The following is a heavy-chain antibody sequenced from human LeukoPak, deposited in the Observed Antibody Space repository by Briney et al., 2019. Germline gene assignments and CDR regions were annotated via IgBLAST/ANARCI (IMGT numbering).Heavy chain of an antibody. Sequence: ASVKVSCKASGYTFTSYYMHWVRQSPGQELEWMGIINPSGGSTSYAQKFQGRVTMTRDTSTSTVYMELSSLRSEDTAVYYCARVPRSYSYFDYWGQGTLVTVSS. CDR1: GYTFTSYY. J-gene: IGHJ4*02. CDR3: ARVPRSYSYFDY. D-gene: IGHD1-26*01. V-gene: IGHV1-46*01. CDR2: INPSGGST.